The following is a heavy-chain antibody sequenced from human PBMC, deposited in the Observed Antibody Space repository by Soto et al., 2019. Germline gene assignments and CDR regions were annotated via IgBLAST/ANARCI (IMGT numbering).Heavy chain of an antibody. CDR2: ITSSSSTI. CDR3: AGDAGSLGY. V-gene: IGHV3-48*01. CDR1: GFTFSSYS. Sequence: ESGGGLVQPGGSLRLSCAASGFTFSSYSMSWVRQAPGKGLEWVSYITSSSSTIYYADSVKGRFTISRDNAKSSLYLQMNSLRAEDTAVYYCAGDAGSLGYWGQGTLVTVSS. J-gene: IGHJ4*02. D-gene: IGHD3-10*01.